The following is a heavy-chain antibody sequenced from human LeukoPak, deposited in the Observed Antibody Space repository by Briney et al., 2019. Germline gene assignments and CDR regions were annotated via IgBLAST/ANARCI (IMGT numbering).Heavy chain of an antibody. D-gene: IGHD3-22*01. Sequence: GGSLRLSCAASEVTVTSNYMSWVRQTPGKVLQWLSVIYPGGNIHYEDSVKGRFIISRDISKNSLSLQVNSLTADDTAVYYCVRGPRYYDDSGFHYGVFDIWGQGTVVTVSS. V-gene: IGHV3-53*01. J-gene: IGHJ3*02. CDR3: VRGPRYYDDSGFHYGVFDI. CDR1: EVTVTSNY. CDR2: IYPGGNI.